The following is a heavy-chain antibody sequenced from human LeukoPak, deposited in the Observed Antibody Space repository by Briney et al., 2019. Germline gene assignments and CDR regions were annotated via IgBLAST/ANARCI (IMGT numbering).Heavy chain of an antibody. CDR3: AGGGGSYRLDH. CDR2: ISGSGGTT. V-gene: IGHV3-23*01. J-gene: IGHJ4*02. CDR1: GFSFSSDA. D-gene: IGHD3-16*02. Sequence: PGRSLRLSCAVSGFSFSSDAMSWVRQAPGKGLEWVSGISGSGGTTFYADSVKGRFTISRDNSKNTLHLQLDSLRAEDTAKYYCAGGGGSYRLDHWGQGTLVTVSS.